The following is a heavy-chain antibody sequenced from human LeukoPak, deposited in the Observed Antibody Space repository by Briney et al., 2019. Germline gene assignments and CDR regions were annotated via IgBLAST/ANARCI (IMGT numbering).Heavy chain of an antibody. Sequence: GGSLRLSCAASGFTFSSYAMSWVRQAPGKGLEWVPAISGSGGSTYYADSVKGRFTISRDNSKNTLYLQMNSLRAEDTAVYYCAKASSSWYVGWFDPWGQGTLVTVSS. CDR1: GFTFSSYA. CDR2: ISGSGGST. J-gene: IGHJ5*02. V-gene: IGHV3-23*01. CDR3: AKASSSWYVGWFDP. D-gene: IGHD6-13*01.